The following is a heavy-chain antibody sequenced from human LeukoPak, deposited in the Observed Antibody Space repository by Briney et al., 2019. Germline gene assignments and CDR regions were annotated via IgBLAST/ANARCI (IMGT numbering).Heavy chain of an antibody. V-gene: IGHV6-1*01. CDR3: ARVSRCIAAVCSLDYYCGMDV. CDR1: GDSVSSNSAA. CDR2: TYYRSKWYN. D-gene: IGHD6-13*01. Sequence: SQTLSLTCAISGDSVSSNSAAWNWIRQSPSRGLEWLGRTYYRSKWYNDYAVSVKSRITINPDTSKNQFSLQLNSVTPEDTAVYYCARVSRCIAAVCSLDYYCGMDVWGQGTTVTVSS. J-gene: IGHJ6*02.